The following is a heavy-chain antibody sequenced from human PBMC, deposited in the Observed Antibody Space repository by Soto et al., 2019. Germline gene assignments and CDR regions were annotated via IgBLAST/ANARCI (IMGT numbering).Heavy chain of an antibody. V-gene: IGHV1-69*06. D-gene: IGHD1-1*01. CDR1: GGAFNTFA. J-gene: IGHJ6*02. Sequence: QVQLVQSGPEVKKPGSSVRVSCKASGGAFNTFALSWVRQAPGQGLEWMGGIIPVFGSADYAQKFQGTITITADKSTSTGYLELSSLGSDDTTVYYCARESGHVSGTTYNHYYSGLDVWGHGTTVTVSS. CDR3: ARESGHVSGTTYNHYYSGLDV. CDR2: IIPVFGSA.